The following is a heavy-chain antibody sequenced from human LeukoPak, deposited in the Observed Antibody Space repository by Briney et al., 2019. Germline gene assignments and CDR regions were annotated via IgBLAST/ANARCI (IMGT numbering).Heavy chain of an antibody. CDR2: IHYSGST. CDR1: GGSISTYY. Sequence: SETLSLTYTVSGGSISTYYWSWIRQPPGKGLEWIGYIHYSGSTNNNPSLKSRVTISVDTSKKQLSLNVSSVTAADTAVYYCASRIYEYSSSWYYDAFDIWGQGTMVTVSS. V-gene: IGHV4-59*08. J-gene: IGHJ3*02. D-gene: IGHD6-13*01. CDR3: ASRIYEYSSSWYYDAFDI.